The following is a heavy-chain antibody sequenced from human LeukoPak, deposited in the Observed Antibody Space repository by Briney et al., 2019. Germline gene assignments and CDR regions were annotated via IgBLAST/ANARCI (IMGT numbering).Heavy chain of an antibody. D-gene: IGHD4/OR15-4a*01. V-gene: IGHV3-64*01. Sequence: GGSLRLSCAASGFTFSSYAMHWVRQAPGKGLEYVSAISSNGGSTYYANSVKGRFTISRDNSKNTLYLQMGSLRAEDMAVYYCARRAGAYSHPYDYWGQGTLVTVSS. J-gene: IGHJ4*02. CDR3: ARRAGAYSHPYDY. CDR2: ISSNGGST. CDR1: GFTFSSYA.